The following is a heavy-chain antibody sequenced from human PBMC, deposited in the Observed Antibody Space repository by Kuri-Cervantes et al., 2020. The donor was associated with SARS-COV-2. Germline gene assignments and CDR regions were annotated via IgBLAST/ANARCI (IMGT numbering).Heavy chain of an antibody. CDR1: GYTFTSYD. Sequence: ASVKVSCKASGYTFTSYDINWVRQATGQGLEWMGWMNPNSGNTGYAQKFQGRVTMTRNTSISTAYMELSSLRSEDTAVYYCARELIIPEYYFDYWGQGTLVTVSS. D-gene: IGHD1-1*01. V-gene: IGHV1-8*01. J-gene: IGHJ4*02. CDR2: MNPNSGNT. CDR3: ARELIIPEYYFDY.